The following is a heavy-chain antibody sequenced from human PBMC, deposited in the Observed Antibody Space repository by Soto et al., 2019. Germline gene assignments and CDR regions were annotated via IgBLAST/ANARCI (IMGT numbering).Heavy chain of an antibody. CDR3: AKGVMVNSGWYFSYYFDY. Sequence: GGSLRLSCAASGFTFSSYAMSWVRQAPGKGLEWVSAISGSGGSTYYADSVKGRFSISRDNSKNTLYLQMNSLRAEDTAVYYCAKGVMVNSGWYFSYYFDYWGQGTLVTVSS. D-gene: IGHD6-19*01. V-gene: IGHV3-23*01. CDR2: ISGSGGST. CDR1: GFTFSSYA. J-gene: IGHJ4*02.